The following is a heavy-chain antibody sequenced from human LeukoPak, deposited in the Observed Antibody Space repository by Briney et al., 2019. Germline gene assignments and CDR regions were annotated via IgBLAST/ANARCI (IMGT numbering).Heavy chain of an antibody. CDR1: GGSFSGYY. Sequence: SETLSLTCAVYGGSFSGYYWSWIRQPPGKGLEWIGEINHSGSTNYNPSLKSRVTISVDTSKNQFSLKLSSVTAADTAVYYCARDPGDYYDSSGPSYAFDIWGQGTMVTVSS. CDR3: ARDPGDYYDSSGPSYAFDI. V-gene: IGHV4-34*01. D-gene: IGHD3-22*01. CDR2: INHSGST. J-gene: IGHJ3*02.